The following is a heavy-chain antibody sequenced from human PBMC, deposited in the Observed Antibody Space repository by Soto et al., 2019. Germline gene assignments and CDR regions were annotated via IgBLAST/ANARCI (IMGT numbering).Heavy chain of an antibody. CDR1: GFTFSSYW. V-gene: IGHV3-7*01. D-gene: IGHD3-10*01. CDR2: IKQDGSEK. CDR3: GGVRGVFSVYYYMDV. J-gene: IGHJ6*03. Sequence: GGSLRLSCAASGFTFSSYWISWVRQAPGKGLEWVANIKQDGSEKYYVDSVKGRFTISRDNAKNSLYLQMNSLRAEDTAVYYCGGVRGVFSVYYYMDVWGKGTTVTVSS.